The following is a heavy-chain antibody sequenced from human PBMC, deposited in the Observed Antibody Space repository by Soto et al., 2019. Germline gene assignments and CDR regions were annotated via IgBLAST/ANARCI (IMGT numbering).Heavy chain of an antibody. V-gene: IGHV1-69*01. CDR3: ARGLYCGGGCYSHFDY. CDR2: IIPIFGTT. Sequence: VQLVQSGAEVKKPGSSVKVSCKASGGTFSNYPFIWVRQAPGQGLDWMGGIIPIFGTTDYGQRFQGRVTITADASTNTAYIALISLRSDDTAVYYWARGLYCGGGCYSHFDYWGQGTLVTVSS. CDR1: GGTFSNYP. J-gene: IGHJ4*02. D-gene: IGHD2-21*02.